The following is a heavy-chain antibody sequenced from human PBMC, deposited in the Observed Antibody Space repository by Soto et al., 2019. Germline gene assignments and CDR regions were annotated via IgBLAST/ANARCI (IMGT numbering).Heavy chain of an antibody. D-gene: IGHD5-12*01. CDR2: IWYDGSNK. CDR3: AREGDGYPDY. J-gene: IGHJ4*02. CDR1: GFTFSSYG. Sequence: QVQLVESGGGVVQPGRSLRLSCAASGFTFSSYGMHWVRQAPGKGLEWVAVIWYDGSNKYYADSVKGRFTISRDNSKNTLYLQMNSLRAEDTAVYYCAREGDGYPDYWGQRTLVTVSS. V-gene: IGHV3-33*01.